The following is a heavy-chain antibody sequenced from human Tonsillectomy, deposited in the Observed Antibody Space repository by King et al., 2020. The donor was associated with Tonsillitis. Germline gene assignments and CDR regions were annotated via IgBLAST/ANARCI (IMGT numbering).Heavy chain of an antibody. J-gene: IGHJ3*01. D-gene: IGHD5-12*01. CDR1: GFTFSSYA. CDR3: AKDKVATMPRDAFDF. V-gene: IGHV3-23*04. CDR2: ISGSGGSS. Sequence: VQLVESGGGLVQPGGSLRLSCAASGFTFSSYAMSWVRQAPGKGLECVSGISGSGGSSYSADSVKGRFTISRDNSKNTLYLQMNSLRAEDTAVYYCAKDKVATMPRDAFDFWGQGTMVTVSS.